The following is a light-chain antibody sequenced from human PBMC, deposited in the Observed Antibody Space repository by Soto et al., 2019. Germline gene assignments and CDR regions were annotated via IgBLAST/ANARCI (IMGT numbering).Light chain of an antibody. CDR2: GNN. V-gene: IGLV1-40*01. J-gene: IGLJ1*01. CDR3: QSYDSSLSGYV. Sequence: QSVLTQPPSVSGAPGQRVSIAWTGGSARIGAAYNVDWYQQLPGTAPKLLIYGNNNRPSGVPARFSGSKSGTSASLAIAGLQAEDEGDYYCQSYDSSLSGYVFGTGTKVTVL. CDR1: SARIGAAYN.